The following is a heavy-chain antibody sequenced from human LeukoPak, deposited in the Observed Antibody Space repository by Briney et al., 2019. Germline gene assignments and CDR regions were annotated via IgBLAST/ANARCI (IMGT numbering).Heavy chain of an antibody. V-gene: IGHV4-59*08. D-gene: IGHD4-11*01. Sequence: PSETLSLTCAVYGGSFSGYYWSWIRQPPGKGLEWIGYIYYSGSTNYNPSLKSRVTISVDTSKNQFSLKLSSVTAADTAVYYCARQTVTTNYYYGMDVWGQGTTVTVSS. CDR1: GGSFSGYY. CDR2: IYYSGST. CDR3: ARQTVTTNYYYGMDV. J-gene: IGHJ6*02.